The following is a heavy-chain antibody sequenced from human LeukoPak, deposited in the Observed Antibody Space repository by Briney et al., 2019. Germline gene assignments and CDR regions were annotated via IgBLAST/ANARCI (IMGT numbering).Heavy chain of an antibody. J-gene: IGHJ4*02. CDR1: DFTLRSYA. CDR3: AKESPHFDY. Sequence: GGSLRLSCAVSDFTLRSYAMSWVRQAPGKGLEWVSSISAVTYYADSVKGRFTISRDNPKNTLNLQMNSLRAEDTAVYYCAKESPHFDYWGPGNPGHRLL. V-gene: IGHV3-23*01. CDR2: ISAVT.